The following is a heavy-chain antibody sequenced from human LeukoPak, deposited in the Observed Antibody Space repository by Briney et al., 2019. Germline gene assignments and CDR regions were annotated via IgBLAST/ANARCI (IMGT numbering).Heavy chain of an antibody. D-gene: IGHD3-9*01. CDR3: ARGRIVGNTGYYFDN. CDR1: GLAVSGNY. CDR2: IYSGGNT. Sequence: PGGSLRLSCATSGLAVSGNYMSWVRLAPGKGLEWVSVIYSGGNTYYADSVKGRFTISRDNSKSILYLQMNSLRVDDTAVYYCARGRIVGNTGYYFDNWGQGTPVTVSS. V-gene: IGHV3-53*01. J-gene: IGHJ4*02.